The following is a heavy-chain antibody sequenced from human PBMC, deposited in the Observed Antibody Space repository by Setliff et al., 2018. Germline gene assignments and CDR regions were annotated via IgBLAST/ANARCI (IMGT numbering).Heavy chain of an antibody. Sequence: GGSLRLSCAASGFTFSSYAMSWVRQAPGKGLEWVSAISGSGGSTYYADSVEGRFTISRDNSKNTLYLQMNSLRAEDTAVYYCAKRDYYDSSGYLLPYMDVWGKGTTVTVS. V-gene: IGHV3-23*01. J-gene: IGHJ6*03. CDR3: AKRDYYDSSGYLLPYMDV. D-gene: IGHD3-22*01. CDR2: ISGSGGST. CDR1: GFTFSSYA.